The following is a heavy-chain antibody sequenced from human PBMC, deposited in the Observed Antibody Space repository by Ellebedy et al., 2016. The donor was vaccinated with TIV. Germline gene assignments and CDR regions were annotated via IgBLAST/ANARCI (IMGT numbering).Heavy chain of an antibody. V-gene: IGHV3-21*04. Sequence: GESLKISCAASGFTFSSYWMSWVRQAPGKGLEWISFISTGGRDKYYADSVKGRFTVSRDNAKKSMYLQMNSLRADDTAVYYCAKGSIAAALTCLDYWGQGTLVTVAS. CDR3: AKGSIAAALTCLDY. D-gene: IGHD6-13*01. J-gene: IGHJ4*02. CDR2: ISTGGRDK. CDR1: GFTFSSYW.